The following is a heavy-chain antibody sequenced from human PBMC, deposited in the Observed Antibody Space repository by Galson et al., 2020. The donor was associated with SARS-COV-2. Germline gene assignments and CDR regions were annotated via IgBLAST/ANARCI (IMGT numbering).Heavy chain of an antibody. CDR1: GDRVSSNSAA. J-gene: IGHJ3*02. CDR3: AGRVAGAGSLHI. D-gene: IGHD6-13*01. CDR2: TYYRSQWST. V-gene: IGHV6-1*01. Sequence: SQTLSLTCAIPGDRVSSNSAAWNWIRQSPSSGIEWLGRTYYRSQWSTDYAVSVKSRITINPDTSKNQFSLQLNSVTPEDTAIYYCAGRVAGAGSLHIWGQGTMVIVSS.